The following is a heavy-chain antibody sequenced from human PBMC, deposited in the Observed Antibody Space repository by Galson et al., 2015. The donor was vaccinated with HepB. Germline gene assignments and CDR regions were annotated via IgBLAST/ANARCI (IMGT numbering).Heavy chain of an antibody. D-gene: IGHD6-19*01. Sequence: SLRLSCAASGFTFSYYAMSWVRQVPGKGLEWVSAITPSGDNTYSADSMKGRFTISRDNSQNTLFLQMNSLRADDTAIYFCAKVFPEKTDGWYRQALYYFDSWGQGTRGTVSS. J-gene: IGHJ4*02. V-gene: IGHV3-23*01. CDR3: AKVFPEKTDGWYRQALYYFDS. CDR1: GFTFSYYA. CDR2: ITPSGDNT.